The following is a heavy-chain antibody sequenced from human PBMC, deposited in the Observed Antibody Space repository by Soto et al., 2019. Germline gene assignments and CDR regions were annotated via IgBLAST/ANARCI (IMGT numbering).Heavy chain of an antibody. CDR2: ISGYNGNT. D-gene: IGHD3-10*01. V-gene: IGHV1-18*04. CDR1: GFSLSNFG. Sequence: ASVKVSCKASGFSLSNFGITWMRQAPGQGLEWMGWISGYNGNTKYAQKVQGRVTLTTDTSTNTAYMELRSLRSDDTAIYYCARDLTRASDYFDNWGQGAMVTVSS. J-gene: IGHJ4*02. CDR3: ARDLTRASDYFDN.